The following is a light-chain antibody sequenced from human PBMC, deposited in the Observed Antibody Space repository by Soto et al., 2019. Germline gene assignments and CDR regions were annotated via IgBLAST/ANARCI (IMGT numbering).Light chain of an antibody. CDR1: QSVSSSY. CDR2: GAS. CDR3: RQYGSPIT. Sequence: EIVLTQSPGTLSLSPGERATLSCRASQSVSSSYLAWYQQKPGQAPRLLIYGASSRAPGIPDRFSGSGSGTDFTLTIRRLEPEDFAVYHCRQYGSPITFGQGTRLEIK. J-gene: IGKJ5*01. V-gene: IGKV3-20*01.